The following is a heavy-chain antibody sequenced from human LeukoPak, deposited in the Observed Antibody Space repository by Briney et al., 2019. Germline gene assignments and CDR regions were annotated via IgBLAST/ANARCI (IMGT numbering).Heavy chain of an antibody. D-gene: IGHD5-12*01. CDR3: ARPLVATMPDAFDI. CDR2: IYPGDSDT. J-gene: IGHJ3*02. Sequence: GESLKISCKGSGYSFTNSWIAWVRQMPGKGLEWMGIIYPGDSDTRYSPSFQGQVTISADKSISTAYLQWSSLKASDTAMYYCARPLVATMPDAFDIWGQGTMVTVSS. V-gene: IGHV5-51*01. CDR1: GYSFTNSW.